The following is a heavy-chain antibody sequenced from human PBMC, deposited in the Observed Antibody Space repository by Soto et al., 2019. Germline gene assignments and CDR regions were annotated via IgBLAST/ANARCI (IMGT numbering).Heavy chain of an antibody. V-gene: IGHV3-33*01. Sequence: QVQLVESGGGVVQPGRSLRLSCAASGFTFSSYGIHWVRQAPGKGLEWVAPIWYDGSDKYYADSVKGRFTISRDNSKNTLYLQMNSLRAEDTAGYYWARGSGSYLLDYWGQGTLVTGSS. J-gene: IGHJ4*02. D-gene: IGHD3-10*01. CDR3: ARGSGSYLLDY. CDR1: GFTFSSYG. CDR2: IWYDGSDK.